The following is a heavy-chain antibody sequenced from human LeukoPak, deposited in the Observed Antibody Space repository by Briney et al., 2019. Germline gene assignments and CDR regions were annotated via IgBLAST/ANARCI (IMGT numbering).Heavy chain of an antibody. CDR2: IIPIFGIA. CDR3: AREAGIQLWSYFDY. J-gene: IGHJ4*02. Sequence: GSSVKVSCKASGGTFSSYAISWVRQAPGQGLEWMGRIIPIFGIANYAQKFQGRVTITADKSTSTAYMELSSLRSGDTAVYYCAREAGIQLWSYFDYWGQGTLVTVSS. CDR1: GGTFSSYA. D-gene: IGHD5-18*01. V-gene: IGHV1-69*04.